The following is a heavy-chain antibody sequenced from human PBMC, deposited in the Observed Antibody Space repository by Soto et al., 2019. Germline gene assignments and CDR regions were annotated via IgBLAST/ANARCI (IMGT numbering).Heavy chain of an antibody. D-gene: IGHD6-19*01. CDR2: INPKSGAT. CDR3: ASPPPAYSSGVLAS. V-gene: IGHV1-2*02. Sequence: ASVKVSCKASGYTFIGYHMHWVRQAPGQGLEWMGWINPKSGATNLAQKFQGRVTMTRDTSISTAYMELTRLTSDDTAVYYCASPPPAYSSGVLASWGQGTQVTVSS. CDR1: GYTFIGYH. J-gene: IGHJ5*02.